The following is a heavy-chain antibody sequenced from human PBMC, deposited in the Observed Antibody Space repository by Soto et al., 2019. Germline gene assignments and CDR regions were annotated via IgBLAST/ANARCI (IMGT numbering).Heavy chain of an antibody. J-gene: IGHJ5*01. V-gene: IGHV3-23*01. CDR1: GFTFNKCG. CDR2: ISGSGKTT. D-gene: IGHD3-10*01. CDR3: AKDLRYYGSGPSGWFDS. Sequence: PGGSLRLSCAASGFTFNKCGISWVRQAPGKGLQWVATISGSGKTTEYADSVKGRLTISRDNSRNTVHLQMNSLRAEDTAIYYCAKDLRYYGSGPSGWFDSWGQGTQVTVSS.